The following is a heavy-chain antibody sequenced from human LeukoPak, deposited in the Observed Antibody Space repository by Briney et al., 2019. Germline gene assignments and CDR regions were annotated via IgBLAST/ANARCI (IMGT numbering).Heavy chain of an antibody. Sequence: PSETLSLTCTVSGGSISSGGSYWTWIRQLPGEGLEWIGYISYTGSTYYNPSLKSRVTISADTSNNQFSLRLTSVTAADTAVYYCARTASYGSGSYFGLVGYYGMDVWGQGTTVTVSS. CDR3: ARTASYGSGSYFGLVGYYGMDV. D-gene: IGHD3-10*01. CDR1: GGSISSGGSY. J-gene: IGHJ6*02. V-gene: IGHV4-31*03. CDR2: ISYTGST.